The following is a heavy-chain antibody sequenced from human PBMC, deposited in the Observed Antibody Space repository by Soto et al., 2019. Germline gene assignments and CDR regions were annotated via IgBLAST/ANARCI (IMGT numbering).Heavy chain of an antibody. CDR1: GFTFSSYA. Sequence: EVQLLESGGGFVQPGGSLRLSCAASGFTFSSYAMTWVRQAPGKGLQWVSSISSGGDSTYYADSVRGRFTFSRDNSKNTLYLQMDSLRAEDAGLYYCASSSGAGLSAYWGQGTLVTVSS. CDR3: ASSSGAGLSAY. J-gene: IGHJ4*02. CDR2: ISSGGDST. V-gene: IGHV3-23*01. D-gene: IGHD6-19*01.